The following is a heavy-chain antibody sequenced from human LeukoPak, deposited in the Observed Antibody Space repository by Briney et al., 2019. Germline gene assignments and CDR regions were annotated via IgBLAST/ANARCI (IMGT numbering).Heavy chain of an antibody. CDR1: GGSFSGYY. V-gene: IGHV4-34*01. Sequence: SETLSLTCAVYGGSFSGYYWSWIRQPPGKGLEWIGEINHSGSSNYNPSLKSRVTISVDTSKNQFSLKLSSVTAADTAVYYCARHSEEDGSNPKPLDYWGRGTLVTVSS. CDR2: INHSGSS. J-gene: IGHJ4*02. D-gene: IGHD5-24*01. CDR3: ARHSEEDGSNPKPLDY.